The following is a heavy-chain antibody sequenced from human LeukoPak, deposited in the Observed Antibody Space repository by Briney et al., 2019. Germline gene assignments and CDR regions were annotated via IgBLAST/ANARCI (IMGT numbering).Heavy chain of an antibody. CDR2: IDPSDSYT. V-gene: IGHV5-10-1*01. CDR1: GYSFTSYW. CDR3: ARRGGKPFAFDY. J-gene: IGHJ4*02. Sequence: GESLKISCKGSGYSFTSYWISWVRQMPGKGLEWMGRIDPSDSYTNYSPSFQGHVTISADKSISTAYLQWSSLKASDTAMYYCARRGGKPFAFDYWGQGTLVTVSS. D-gene: IGHD3-10*01.